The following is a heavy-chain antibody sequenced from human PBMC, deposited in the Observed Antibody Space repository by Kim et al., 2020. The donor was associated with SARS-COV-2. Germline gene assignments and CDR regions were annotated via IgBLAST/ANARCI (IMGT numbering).Heavy chain of an antibody. CDR3: ARSFNSISHYFDY. Sequence: SETLSLTCSVSGGSVSSPNYYWTWIRQSPGKGLEWIGYVYYSGSTTYNPSLRGRVVISLDTSQTHFSLRLYSVTTADTAVYYCARSFNSISHYFDYWGQG. CDR2: VYYSGST. CDR1: GGSVSSPNYY. D-gene: IGHD2-21*01. J-gene: IGHJ4*02. V-gene: IGHV4-61*03.